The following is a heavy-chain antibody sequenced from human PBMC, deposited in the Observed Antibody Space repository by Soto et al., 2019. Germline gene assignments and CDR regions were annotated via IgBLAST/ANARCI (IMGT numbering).Heavy chain of an antibody. CDR1: GYSFTSYW. CDR2: IDPSDSYT. J-gene: IGHJ5*02. D-gene: IGHD1-26*01. CDR3: ARKGGSYNIGDDP. Sequence: GESLKISCKGSGYSFTSYWISWVRQMPGKGLEWMGRIDPSDSYTNYSTSFQGHVTISADKSISTAYLQWSSLKASDTAMYYCARKGGSYNIGDDPWGQGTLVTVSS. V-gene: IGHV5-10-1*01.